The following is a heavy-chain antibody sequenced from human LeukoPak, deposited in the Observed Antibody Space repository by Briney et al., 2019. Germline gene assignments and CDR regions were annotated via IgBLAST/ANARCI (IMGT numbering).Heavy chain of an antibody. D-gene: IGHD3-10*01. CDR3: AREQGMVRGSWFDP. J-gene: IGHJ5*02. CDR1: GFTFSSYT. V-gene: IGHV3-48*04. CDR2: ISSGNSNI. Sequence: GSLRLSCAASGFTFSSYTMNWVRQAPGKGLEWVSYISSGNSNIYYADSVKGRFTISRDNAKNSLYLQMNSLRAEDTALYYCAREQGMVRGSWFDPWGQGTLVTVSS.